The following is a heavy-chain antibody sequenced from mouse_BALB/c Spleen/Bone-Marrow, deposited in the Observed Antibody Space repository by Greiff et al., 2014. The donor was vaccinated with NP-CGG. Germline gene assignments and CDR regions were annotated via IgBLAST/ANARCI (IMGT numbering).Heavy chain of an antibody. D-gene: IGHD2-1*01. CDR3: ARRDGNYAWFAY. CDR1: GYAFTNYL. Sequence: QVQLQQSGAELVRPGTSVKVSCKASGYAFTNYLIEWVKQRPGQGLEWIGVINPGSGGTNYNEKFKGRATLTAVKSSSTAYMQLSSLTSDDSAVYFCARRDGNYAWFAYWGQGTLVTVSA. CDR2: INPGSGGT. J-gene: IGHJ3*01. V-gene: IGHV1-54*03.